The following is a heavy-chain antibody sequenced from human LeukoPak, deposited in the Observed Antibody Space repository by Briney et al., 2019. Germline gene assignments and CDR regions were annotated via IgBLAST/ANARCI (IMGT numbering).Heavy chain of an antibody. D-gene: IGHD7-27*01. CDR1: GGSVSKYY. J-gene: IGHJ4*02. CDR3: ATRKLGNDY. Sequence: PSETLSLTCTVSGGSVSKYYWSWIRQSPGKGLEWIGYIYYTETSYKPSRKSRVTISADTSKNQFSLRLYSVTAADTAVYYCATRKLGNDYWGPGTLVTVSS. V-gene: IGHV4-59*02. CDR2: IYYTET.